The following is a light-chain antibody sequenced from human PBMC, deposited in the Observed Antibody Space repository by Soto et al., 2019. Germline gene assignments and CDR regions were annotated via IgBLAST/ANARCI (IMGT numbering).Light chain of an antibody. J-gene: IGKJ5*01. Sequence: EIVLTQFPAPLSLSPGARAPLSCRASQSVSTFLAWYQQKPGQAPRLIVYDASKRATGIPARFSGSGSGTDFSLTISSLEAEDVAVYYCQHYGSSPPITFGQGTRLEIK. V-gene: IGKV3-11*01. CDR1: QSVSTF. CDR3: QHYGSSPPIT. CDR2: DAS.